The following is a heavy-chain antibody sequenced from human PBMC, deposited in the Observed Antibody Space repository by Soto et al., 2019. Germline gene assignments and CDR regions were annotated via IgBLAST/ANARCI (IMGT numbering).Heavy chain of an antibody. CDR2: IDNGGST. J-gene: IGHJ4*02. Sequence: QVQLQESGPGLVKPSETLSLTCTVSGDFVSSYYWSWFRQPPGKGLEWIGYIDNGGSTNYNPSLKSRVTISIGTSKNQFSLMLTSVTAADTAVYYCTRGVGWLVDYWGQGALVTVSS. CDR1: GDFVSSYY. CDR3: TRGVGWLVDY. D-gene: IGHD6-19*01. V-gene: IGHV4-59*02.